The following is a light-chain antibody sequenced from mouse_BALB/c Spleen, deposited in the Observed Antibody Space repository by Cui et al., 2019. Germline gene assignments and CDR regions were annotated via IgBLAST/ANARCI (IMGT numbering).Light chain of an antibody. CDR1: QDINSC. J-gene: IGKJ5*01. CDR2: RAN. V-gene: IGKV14-111*01. CDR3: LQYDEFPLT. Sequence: DIKLTQSPSSIYASLGESVTITCKASQDINSCLSWFQQKPGKSPKTLIYRANRFVDGVPSRFSGSGSGQDYSLTISSLEYEDMGIYYCLQYDEFPLTFGAGTKLELK.